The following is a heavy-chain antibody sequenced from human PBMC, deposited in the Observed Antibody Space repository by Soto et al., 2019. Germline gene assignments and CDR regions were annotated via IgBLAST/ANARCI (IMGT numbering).Heavy chain of an antibody. Sequence: SETLSLTCAVSRGSISSGGYSWSWIRQPPGKGLEWIGFIYHTGSTYYNPSLESRVTISVDRSKNQLYLRLSSVTAADTAVYYCARDNTGSLDSCGQGTLVTVSS. V-gene: IGHV4-30-2*01. CDR2: IYHTGST. CDR1: RGSISSGGYS. D-gene: IGHD3-10*01. J-gene: IGHJ5*01. CDR3: ARDNTGSLDS.